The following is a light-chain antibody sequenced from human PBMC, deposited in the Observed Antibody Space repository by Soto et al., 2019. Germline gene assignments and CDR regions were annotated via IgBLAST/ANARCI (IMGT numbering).Light chain of an antibody. Sequence: DTQMTQSPSSLSASVGDRISITCRASQTVSTYLNWYQQKAGQAPTLLISATSTLQSGVPSRFSGSGSGTEFTLTISSLQPDDFATYYCQQYNSYLGTFGQGTKVDIK. J-gene: IGKJ1*01. CDR3: QQYNSYLGT. CDR2: ATS. V-gene: IGKV1-16*01. CDR1: QTVSTY.